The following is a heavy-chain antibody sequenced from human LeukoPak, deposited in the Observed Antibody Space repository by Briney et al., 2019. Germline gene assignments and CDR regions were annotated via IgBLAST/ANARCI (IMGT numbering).Heavy chain of an antibody. V-gene: IGHV3-30*02. J-gene: IGHJ5*02. D-gene: IGHD2-2*01. CDR1: GFTFSSYG. CDR2: IRYDGSNK. CDR3: AKVRGSLYCSSTSCEHWFDP. Sequence: GGSLRLSCAASGFTFSSYGMHWVRQAPGKGLEWVAFIRYDGSNKYYADSVKGRFTISRDNSKNTLYLQMNSLRAEDTAVYYCAKVRGSLYCSSTSCEHWFDPWGQGTLVTVSS.